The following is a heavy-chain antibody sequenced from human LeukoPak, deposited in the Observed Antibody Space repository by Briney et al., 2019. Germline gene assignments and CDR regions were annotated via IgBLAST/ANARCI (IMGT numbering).Heavy chain of an antibody. J-gene: IGHJ4*02. CDR1: GYTFTGYY. Sequence: EAPVKVSCKASGYTFTGYYMHWVRQAPGQGLEWMGWINPNSGGTNYAQKFQGRVTMTRDTSISTAYMELSRLRSDDTAVYYCARGYCSSTSCYPFFDYWGQGTLVTVSS. CDR3: ARGYCSSTSCYPFFDY. CDR2: INPNSGGT. D-gene: IGHD2-2*01. V-gene: IGHV1-2*02.